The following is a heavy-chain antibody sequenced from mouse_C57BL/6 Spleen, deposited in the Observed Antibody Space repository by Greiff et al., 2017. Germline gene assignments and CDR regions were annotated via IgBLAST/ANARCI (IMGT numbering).Heavy chain of an antibody. V-gene: IGHV1-82*01. CDR3: ARSQLGAYFDY. CDR1: GYAFSSSW. Sequence: QVQLQQSGPELVKPGASVKISCKASGYAFSSSWMNWVKQRPGKGLEWIGRIYPGDGDTNYNGKFKGKATLTADKSSSTAYMQLSSLTSEDSAVXFCARSQLGAYFDYWGQGTTLTVSS. D-gene: IGHD4-1*02. J-gene: IGHJ2*01. CDR2: IYPGDGDT.